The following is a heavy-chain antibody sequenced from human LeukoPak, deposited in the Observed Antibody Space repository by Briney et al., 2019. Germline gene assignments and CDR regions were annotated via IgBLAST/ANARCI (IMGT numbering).Heavy chain of an antibody. CDR2: ISYDGSNK. D-gene: IGHD6-19*01. Sequence: GGSLRLSCAASGFTFSSYGMHWVRQAPGKGLEWVAVISYDGSNKYYADSVKGRFTISRDNSKNTLYLQMNSLRAEDTAVYYCAKGPYSSGWSNGYFDYWGQGTLVTVSS. CDR1: GFTFSSYG. CDR3: AKGPYSSGWSNGYFDY. V-gene: IGHV3-30*18. J-gene: IGHJ4*02.